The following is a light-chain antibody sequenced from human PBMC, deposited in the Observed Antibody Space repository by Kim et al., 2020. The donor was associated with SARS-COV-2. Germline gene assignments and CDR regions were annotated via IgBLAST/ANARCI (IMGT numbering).Light chain of an antibody. CDR2: DAS. V-gene: IGKV1D-13*01. CDR3: QQFKDYPPLT. CDR1: QDISSA. J-gene: IGKJ4*01. Sequence: SVVDRVTITCPASQDISSALAWYQQKPGKAPRLLIYDASRLESGVPSRFSGSGSRTDFTLTISSLQPEDFATYYCQQFKDYPPLTFGGGTKVDIK.